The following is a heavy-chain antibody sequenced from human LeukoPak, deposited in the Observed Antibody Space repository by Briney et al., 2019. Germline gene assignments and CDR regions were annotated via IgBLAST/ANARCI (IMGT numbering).Heavy chain of an antibody. Sequence: SQTLSLTCTVSGGSISSGGYYWSWIRQHPGKGLEWIGYIYYSGSTYYNPSLKSRVTITVDTSKNQFSLKLSSVTAADTAVYYWARRGVPLEGFEDPWGFGDAFDIWGQGTMVTVSS. D-gene: IGHD3-10*01. CDR1: GGSISSGGYY. J-gene: IGHJ3*02. CDR3: ARRGVPLEGFEDPWGFGDAFDI. CDR2: IYYSGST. V-gene: IGHV4-31*03.